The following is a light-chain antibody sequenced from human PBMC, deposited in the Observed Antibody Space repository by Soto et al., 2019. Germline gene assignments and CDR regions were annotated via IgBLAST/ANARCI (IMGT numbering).Light chain of an antibody. V-gene: IGLV1-40*01. Sequence: QSVLTQPPSVSGAPGQTVTISCTGTSSNIGARVDVHWYQHLPGLAHKLLIYANNIRPSGVPDRFSGSKSGSSASLAISGLQAEDEGDYYCQSYDSSLSGSYAFGTGTKVTVL. CDR2: ANN. CDR1: SSNIGARVD. CDR3: QSYDSSLSGSYA. J-gene: IGLJ1*01.